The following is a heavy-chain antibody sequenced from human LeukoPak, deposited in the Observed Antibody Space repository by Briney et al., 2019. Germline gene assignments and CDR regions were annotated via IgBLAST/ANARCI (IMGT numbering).Heavy chain of an antibody. V-gene: IGHV3-48*01. CDR2: IRTSGTNT. J-gene: IGHJ3*02. D-gene: IGHD2-2*01. CDR1: GFTFSSFS. CDR3: AKDRVIPAATYDAFDM. Sequence: GGSLRLSCAASGFTFSSFSMNWVRQAPGKGLEWVSYIRTSGTNTDYTGSVKGRFTISRDISKNTLYLQMNSLRAEDTAVYYCAKDRVIPAATYDAFDMWGQGTIVIVSS.